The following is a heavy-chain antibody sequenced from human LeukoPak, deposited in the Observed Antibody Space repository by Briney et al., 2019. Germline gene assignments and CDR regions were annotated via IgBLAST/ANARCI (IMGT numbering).Heavy chain of an antibody. V-gene: IGHV1-2*02. CDR2: INPNSGGT. Sequence: ASVKVSCKASGYTFTGYYMHWVRQAPGQGLEWMGWINPNSGGTNYAQKFQGRVTMTRDTSISTAYMELSRLRSDDTAVYYCARASTYYCSGGSCYFDYWGQGTLVTVSS. CDR1: GYTFTGYY. J-gene: IGHJ4*02. CDR3: ARASTYYCSGGSCYFDY. D-gene: IGHD2-15*01.